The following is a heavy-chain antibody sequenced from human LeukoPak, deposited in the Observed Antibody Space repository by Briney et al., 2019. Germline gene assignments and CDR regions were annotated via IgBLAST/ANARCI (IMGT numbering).Heavy chain of an antibody. CDR1: GGTFSSYA. Sequence: SVKVSCKASGGTFSSYAISWVRQTPGQGLEWMGGIIPIFGTANYAQKFQGRVTITADESTSTAYMELSSLRSEDTAVYYCARDNRYGSGWYYFDYWGQGTLVTVSS. CDR3: ARDNRYGSGWYYFDY. CDR2: IIPIFGTA. D-gene: IGHD6-19*01. V-gene: IGHV1-69*13. J-gene: IGHJ4*02.